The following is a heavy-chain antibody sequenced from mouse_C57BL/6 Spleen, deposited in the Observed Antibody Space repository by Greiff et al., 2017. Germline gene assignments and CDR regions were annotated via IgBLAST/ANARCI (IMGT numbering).Heavy chain of an antibody. CDR1: GFNFKDYY. D-gene: IGHD2-5*01. V-gene: IGHV14-1*01. Sequence: VQLQQSGAELVRPGASVKLSCTASGFNFKDYYMHWVKQRPEQGLEWIGRIDPEDGDTEYARKFQGKANMTADTSSNTAYLQLSSLTSEDTADYYCTPYSNSVRGWGQGTTLTVSS. J-gene: IGHJ2*01. CDR3: TPYSNSVRG. CDR2: IDPEDGDT.